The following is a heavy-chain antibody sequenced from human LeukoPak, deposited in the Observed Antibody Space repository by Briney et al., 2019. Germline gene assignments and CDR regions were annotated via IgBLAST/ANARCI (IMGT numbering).Heavy chain of an antibody. D-gene: IGHD3-3*01. CDR2: INPNSGGT. Sequence: ASVKVSCKASGYTFTGYYMHWVRQAPGQGLEWMGRINPNSGGTNYAQKFQGRVTMTRDTSISTAYMELSSLRSEDTAVYYCASGVYYDFWSGSFDYWGQGTLVTVSS. CDR3: ASGVYYDFWSGSFDY. V-gene: IGHV1-2*06. J-gene: IGHJ4*02. CDR1: GYTFTGYY.